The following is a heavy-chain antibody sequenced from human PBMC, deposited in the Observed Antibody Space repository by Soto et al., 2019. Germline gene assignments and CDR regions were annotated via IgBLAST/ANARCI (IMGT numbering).Heavy chain of an antibody. Sequence: PRLSCAASGFTLSAYAMSWVRQAPGKGLEWVSVISGSGDATYYADSVRGRLTISRDNSMNTLYLDMYSLRAEDTAVYFCAKAQEASGNVNSYFNTWGQGTLVTVSS. CDR3: AKAQEASGNVNSYFNT. D-gene: IGHD2-15*01. CDR1: GFTLSAYA. CDR2: ISGSGDAT. V-gene: IGHV3-23*01. J-gene: IGHJ1*01.